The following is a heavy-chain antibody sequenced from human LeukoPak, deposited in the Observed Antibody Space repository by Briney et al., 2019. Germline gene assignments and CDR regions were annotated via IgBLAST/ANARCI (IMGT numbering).Heavy chain of an antibody. V-gene: IGHV4-38-2*02. Sequence: SETLSLTCTVSGYSISSDYYWGWIRQPPGKGLEWIGSIYHSGSTFYNPSLKSRVTISVDTSKNQFSLKLSSVTAADTAVYYCARDGPGTYYIIGYWGQGTLVTVSS. J-gene: IGHJ4*02. CDR2: IYHSGST. D-gene: IGHD3-10*01. CDR3: ARDGPGTYYIIGY. CDR1: GYSISSDYY.